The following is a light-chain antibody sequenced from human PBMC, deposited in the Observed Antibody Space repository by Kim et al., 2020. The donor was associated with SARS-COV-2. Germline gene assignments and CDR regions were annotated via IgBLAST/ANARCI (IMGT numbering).Light chain of an antibody. CDR3: QQYYNGPYT. J-gene: IGKJ2*01. CDR2: WAS. CDR1: QSVLYSSNNKNY. Sequence: DIVMTQSPDSLAVSLGERATINCKSSQSVLYSSNNKNYLAWYQQKPGQPPKLLIYWASTRESGVPDRFSGSGSGADFTLTISSLQAEDVAVYYCQQYYNGPYTFGQGTKLEI. V-gene: IGKV4-1*01.